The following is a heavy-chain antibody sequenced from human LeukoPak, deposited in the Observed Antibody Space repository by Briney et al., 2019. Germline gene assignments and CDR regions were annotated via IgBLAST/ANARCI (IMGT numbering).Heavy chain of an antibody. CDR2: IYSSGNT. CDR1: GDSISTYY. J-gene: IGHJ4*02. V-gene: IGHV4-59*01. Sequence: TSEPLSLTCSFSGDSISTYYWSWIRQSPGKGLEWIGHIYSSGNTDYNSSLKSRVTISVDTSKSQFSLRLSSVTATDTAVYYCARLRWQLVGPYFDYWGQGILVTVSS. D-gene: IGHD1-26*01. CDR3: ARLRWQLVGPYFDY.